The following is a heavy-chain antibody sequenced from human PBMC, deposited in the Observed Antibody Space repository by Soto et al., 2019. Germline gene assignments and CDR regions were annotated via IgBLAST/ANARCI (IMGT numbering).Heavy chain of an antibody. CDR3: ARDIGDMITFGGVIVRPNHDAIDI. V-gene: IGHV1-2*04. D-gene: IGHD3-16*02. CDR2: INPNSGGT. CDR1: GYTFTGYY. Sequence: VASVKVSCKASGYTFTGYYMHWVRQAPGQGLEWMGWINPNSGGTNYAQKFQGWVTMTRDTSISTAYMELSRLRSDDTAVYYCARDIGDMITFGGVIVRPNHDAIDISGQGTMVTVS. J-gene: IGHJ3*02.